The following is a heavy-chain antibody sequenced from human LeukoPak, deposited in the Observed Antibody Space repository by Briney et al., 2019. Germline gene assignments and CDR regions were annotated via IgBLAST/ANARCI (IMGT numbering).Heavy chain of an antibody. J-gene: IGHJ5*02. V-gene: IGHV1-46*01. CDR3: ARDFWGIAAAGTQNWFDP. CDR2: INPSGGST. CDR1: GYTFTGYY. Sequence: GASVKVSCKASGYTFTGYYMHWVRQAPGQGLEWMGIINPSGGSTSYAQKFQGRVTMTRDTSTSTVYMELSSLRSEDTAVYYCARDFWGIAAAGTQNWFDPWGQGTLVTVSS. D-gene: IGHD6-13*01.